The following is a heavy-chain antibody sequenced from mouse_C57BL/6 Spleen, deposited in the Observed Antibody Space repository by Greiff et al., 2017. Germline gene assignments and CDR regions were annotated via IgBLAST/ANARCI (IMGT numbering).Heavy chain of an antibody. CDR1: GFSFNTYA. D-gene: IGHD2-2*01. V-gene: IGHV10-1*01. J-gene: IGHJ3*01. CDR2: IRSKSNNYAT. CDR3: VRPAGYGYDWFAH. Sequence: EVQGVESGGGLVQPKGSLKLSCAASGFSFNTYAMNWVRQAPGKGLEWVARIRSKSNNYATYYADSVKDRFTISRDDSESMLYLQMNNLKTEDTAMYYCVRPAGYGYDWFAHWGQGTLVTVSA.